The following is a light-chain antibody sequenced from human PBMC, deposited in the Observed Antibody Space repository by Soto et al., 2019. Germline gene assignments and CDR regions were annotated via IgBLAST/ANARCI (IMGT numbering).Light chain of an antibody. CDR3: QQYAASPRT. CDR1: QSVSNYY. CDR2: GAS. Sequence: EVVLTQSPGTLSLSPRERATLSCRASQSVSNYYLAWYQHKPGQAPRLLIYGASNRAPGIPDRFSGSGSGPDFTLTISRLEPEDFAVYYCQQYAASPRTFGQGTLVEVK. J-gene: IGKJ1*01. V-gene: IGKV3-20*01.